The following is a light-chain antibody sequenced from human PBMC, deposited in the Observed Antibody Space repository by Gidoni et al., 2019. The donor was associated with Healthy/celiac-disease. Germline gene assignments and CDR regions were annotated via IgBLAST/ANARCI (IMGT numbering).Light chain of an antibody. CDR1: PRISSY. J-gene: IGKJ4*01. Sequence: DIQMTQSPSSLSASVGDSVTITCRASPRISSYLNWYQQKPGKAPKLLIYAASSLQSGVPSRFSGSGSGTDFTLTISSLQPEDFATYYCQQSYSTWLTFGGGTKVEIK. CDR2: AAS. V-gene: IGKV1-39*01. CDR3: QQSYSTWLT.